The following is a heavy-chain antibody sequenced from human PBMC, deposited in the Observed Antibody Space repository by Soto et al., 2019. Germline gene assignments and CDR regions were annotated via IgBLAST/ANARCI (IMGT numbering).Heavy chain of an antibody. Sequence: QVQLVQSGAEVKKPGASVKVSCKASGYTFTSYGISWVRQAPGQGIEWMGWISGYNGNTNYAQKLQGRVTMTTDISTSTAYMEMRRLIYDDTAVYYCTRATCITIFGVVRDKNDYWGQGTLVTVSS. J-gene: IGHJ4*02. CDR2: ISGYNGNT. D-gene: IGHD3-3*01. V-gene: IGHV1-18*01. CDR3: TRATCITIFGVVRDKNDY. CDR1: GYTFTSYG.